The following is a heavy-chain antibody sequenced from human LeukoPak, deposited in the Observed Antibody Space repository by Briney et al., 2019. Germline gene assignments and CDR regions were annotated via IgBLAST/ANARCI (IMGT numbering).Heavy chain of an antibody. J-gene: IGHJ4*02. CDR2: ISGSGGST. V-gene: IGHV3-23*01. D-gene: IGHD3-22*01. CDR3: AKDYPTLPYYYDSSGHSEALDY. CDR1: GFTFSSYG. Sequence: GGSLRFSCAASGFTFSSYGMSWVRQAPGKGLEWVSAISGSGGSTYYADSVKGRFTISRDNSKNTLYLQMNSLRAEDTAVYYCAKDYPTLPYYYDSSGHSEALDYWGQGTLVTVSS.